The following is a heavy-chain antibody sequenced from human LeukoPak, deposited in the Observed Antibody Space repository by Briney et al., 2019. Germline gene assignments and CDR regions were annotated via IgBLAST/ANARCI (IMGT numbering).Heavy chain of an antibody. V-gene: IGHV3-7*01. J-gene: IGHJ4*02. CDR3: TKNTHDY. Sequence: KGLDWVATIKGDGSGKFYVDSVKGRFAISRDDAKSSLFLQMDSLRSEDTAVYYCTKNTHDYWGQGTLVTVSS. CDR2: IKGDGSGK. D-gene: IGHD1/OR15-1a*01.